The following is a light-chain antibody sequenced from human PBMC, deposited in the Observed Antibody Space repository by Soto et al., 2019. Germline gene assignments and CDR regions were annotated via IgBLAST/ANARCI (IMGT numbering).Light chain of an antibody. CDR3: SSYTSSSIFWV. V-gene: IGLV2-14*01. CDR1: SSDVGGYNY. Sequence: QSALTQPASVSGSPGQSITISCTGTSSDVGGYNYVSWYQQHPGKAPKLMIYEVSNRPSGVSNRFSGSKSGNTASLTISVLQAEDEADYYCSSYTSSSIFWVFGGGTQLTVL. J-gene: IGLJ3*02. CDR2: EVS.